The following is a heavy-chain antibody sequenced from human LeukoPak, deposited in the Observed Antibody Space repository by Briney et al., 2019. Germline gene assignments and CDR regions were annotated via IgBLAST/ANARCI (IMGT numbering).Heavy chain of an antibody. D-gene: IGHD6-19*01. CDR2: IIPIFGTA. V-gene: IGHV1-69*01. CDR1: GGTFSSYA. CDR3: ASGYSSGSYPPNYYYYGMDV. J-gene: IGHJ6*02. Sequence: SVKVSCKASGGTFSSYAISWVRQAPGQGLEWMGGIIPIFGTANYAQKFQGRVTITADESTSTAYMELSSLRSEDTAVYYCASGYSSGSYPPNYYYYGMDVWGQGTTVTVSS.